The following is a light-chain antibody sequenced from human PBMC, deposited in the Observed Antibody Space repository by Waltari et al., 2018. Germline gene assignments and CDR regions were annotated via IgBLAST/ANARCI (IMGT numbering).Light chain of an antibody. Sequence: DIVMTQTPLSSPVTLGQPASISCRSSQSLVHRDGNTYLSWLQQRPGQPPRLLIYKIFNRFSGVPDRFSGSGAGTDFTLKISRVEAEDVGVYYCMQATQFPRTFGQGTKLEIK. CDR3: MQATQFPRT. J-gene: IGKJ2*01. V-gene: IGKV2-24*01. CDR2: KIF. CDR1: QSLVHRDGNTY.